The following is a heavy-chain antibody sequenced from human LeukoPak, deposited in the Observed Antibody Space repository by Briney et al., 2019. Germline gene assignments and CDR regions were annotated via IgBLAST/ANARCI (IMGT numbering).Heavy chain of an antibody. D-gene: IGHD6-13*01. Sequence: ASVKVSCKASGYTFTGYYMHWVRQAPGQGLEWMGWINPNSGGTNYAQKFQGRVTMTRDTSISTAYMELSRLRSDDTAVYYCARQRYSRTQRGFDPWGQGTLVTVSS. J-gene: IGHJ5*02. CDR1: GYTFTGYY. CDR2: INPNSGGT. CDR3: ARQRYSRTQRGFDP. V-gene: IGHV1-2*02.